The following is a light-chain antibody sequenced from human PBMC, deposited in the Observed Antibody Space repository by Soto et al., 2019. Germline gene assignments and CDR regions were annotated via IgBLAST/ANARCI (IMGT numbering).Light chain of an antibody. V-gene: IGKV1-5*03. CDR2: TAS. CDR3: QQYDTDART. CDR1: QSIDKW. J-gene: IGKJ1*01. Sequence: DIQMTQSPSPLSASVGDRVTITCRASQSIDKWLAWYQQKPGKAPKLLIYTASSLPTGVPSRFSGSGSGTEFTFTISGLQPDDFATYYCQQYDTDARTFGQGTKVEF.